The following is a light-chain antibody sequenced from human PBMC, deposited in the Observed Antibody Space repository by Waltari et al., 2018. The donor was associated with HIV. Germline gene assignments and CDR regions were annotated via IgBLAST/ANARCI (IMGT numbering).Light chain of an antibody. CDR3: QQLNIFPLT. CDR2: AAS. J-gene: IGKJ4*01. Sequence: DIQFTQSPSFLSASVGARVTTTCRASQDINNELAWYQQKPGKAPKLLIFAASTVQSGVPSRFSGSASGTEFTLTISSLQPEDFATYYCQQLNIFPLTFGGGTKVDIK. CDR1: QDINNE. V-gene: IGKV1-9*01.